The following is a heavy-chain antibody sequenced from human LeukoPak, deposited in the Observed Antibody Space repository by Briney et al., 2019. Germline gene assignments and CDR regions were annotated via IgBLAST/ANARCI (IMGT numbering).Heavy chain of an antibody. D-gene: IGHD6-13*01. CDR1: GFTFSSYD. CDR3: AREGRSRYYFDY. J-gene: IGHJ4*02. V-gene: IGHV3-13*01. Sequence: GGSLRLSCAASGFTFSSYDMHWVRQATGKGLEWVSAIGTAGDTYYPGSVKGRFTISRENAKNSLYLQMNSLRAGDTAVYYCAREGRSRYYFDYWGQGTLVTVSS. CDR2: IGTAGDT.